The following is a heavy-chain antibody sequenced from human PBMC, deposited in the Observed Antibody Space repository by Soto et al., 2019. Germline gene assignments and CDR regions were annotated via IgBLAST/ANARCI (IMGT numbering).Heavy chain of an antibody. J-gene: IGHJ5*01. CDR1: GFTFSSYS. V-gene: IGHV3-48*02. CDR2: ISSSSSTI. D-gene: IGHD4-17*01. Sequence: GGSLRLSCAASGFTFSSYSMNWVRQAPGKGLEWVSYISSSSSTIYYADSVKGRFTISRDNAKNSLYLQMNSLRDEDTAVYYCARERHYDGAWPPAGFDSWGQGTLVTVS. CDR3: ARERHYDGAWPPAGFDS.